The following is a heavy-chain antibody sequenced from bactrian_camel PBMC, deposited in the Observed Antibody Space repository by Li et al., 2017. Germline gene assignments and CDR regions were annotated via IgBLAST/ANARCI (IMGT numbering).Heavy chain of an antibody. D-gene: IGHD4*01. J-gene: IGHJ4*01. CDR3: AATRGPLPVRWVFEEGRFKY. Sequence: HVQLVESGGASVQVGGSLRLSCEVSGYNVRRNCIGWLRQVAGKEREGVASFYLSVGGITYADSVKGRFTISRDNAKNMLYLQMNSLKPEDTAIYYCAATRGPLPVRWVFEEGRFKYWGQGTQVTVS. CDR1: GYNVRRNC. V-gene: IGHV3S68*01. CDR2: FYLSVGGI.